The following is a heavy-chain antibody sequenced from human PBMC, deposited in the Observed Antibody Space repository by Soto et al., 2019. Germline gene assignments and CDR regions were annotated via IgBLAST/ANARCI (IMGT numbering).Heavy chain of an antibody. CDR3: AREYYFGSGPGY. CDR1: GYTFTSYG. CDR2: ISAYNGNT. D-gene: IGHD3-10*01. J-gene: IGHJ4*02. V-gene: IGHV1-18*01. Sequence: QVQLVQSGAEVKKPGASVKVSCKASGYTFTSYGISWVRQAPGQGLEWMGWISAYNGNTNYAQKLHGRVTMTTATATSTAYMELRSLRADDTAVCYCAREYYFGSGPGYWGQGTLVTVSS.